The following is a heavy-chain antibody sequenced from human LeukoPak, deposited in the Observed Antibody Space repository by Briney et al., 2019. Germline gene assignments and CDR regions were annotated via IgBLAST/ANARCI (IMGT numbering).Heavy chain of an antibody. D-gene: IGHD2-21*02. V-gene: IGHV3-72*01. CDR2: TRNKANSYTT. CDR3: ARDGGDGGVDY. J-gene: IGHJ4*02. CDR1: GFTFSDYY. Sequence: GGSLRLSCAASGFTFSDYYMDWVRQAPGKGLEWVGRTRNKANSYTTEYAASVKGRFTISRDDSKNSLYPQMNSLKTEDTAVYYCARDGGDGGVDYWGQGTLVTVSS.